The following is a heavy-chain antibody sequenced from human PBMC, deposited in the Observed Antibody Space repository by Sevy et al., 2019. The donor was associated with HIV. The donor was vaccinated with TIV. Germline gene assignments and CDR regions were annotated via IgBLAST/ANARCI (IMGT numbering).Heavy chain of an antibody. CDR1: GYTFTSYY. V-gene: IGHV1-46*01. CDR3: ARDRGSGSYYNPHGPAPRRYYFDY. J-gene: IGHJ4*02. D-gene: IGHD3-10*01. CDR2: INPSGGST. Sequence: APVKVSCKASGYTFTSYYMHWVRQAPGQGLEWMGIINPSGGSTSYAQKFQGRVTMTRDTSTSTVYMELSSLRSEDTAVYYCARDRGSGSYYNPHGPAPRRYYFDYWGQGTLVTVSS.